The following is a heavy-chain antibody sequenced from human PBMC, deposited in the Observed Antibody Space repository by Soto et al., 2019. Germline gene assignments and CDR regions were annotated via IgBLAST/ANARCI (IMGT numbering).Heavy chain of an antibody. J-gene: IGHJ5*02. CDR2: IIPIFGTA. V-gene: IGHV1-69*01. Sequence: QVQLVQSGAEVKKPGSSVKVSCKASGGTFSSYAISWVRQAPGQGLEWMGGIIPIFGTANYAQKFQGRVTITADESTSTAYMKLSSLRSEDTAVYHCARAVLRFLECNNWFDPWGQGTLVTVSS. CDR3: ARAVLRFLECNNWFDP. D-gene: IGHD3-3*01. CDR1: GGTFSSYA.